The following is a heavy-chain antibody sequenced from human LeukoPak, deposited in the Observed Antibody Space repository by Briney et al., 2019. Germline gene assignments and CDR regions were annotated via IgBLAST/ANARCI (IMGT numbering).Heavy chain of an antibody. Sequence: GGSLRLSCVVSGFTVTSNYMSWVRQAPGKGLEWVSVIYSGGTTNYANSVKGRFTVYRDNSKNTLYLQMNSLRAEDTAVYYCASKLTSGYWGQGTLVTVSS. CDR3: ASKLTSGY. CDR2: IYSGGTT. D-gene: IGHD4-17*01. CDR1: GFTVTSNY. V-gene: IGHV3-66*01. J-gene: IGHJ4*02.